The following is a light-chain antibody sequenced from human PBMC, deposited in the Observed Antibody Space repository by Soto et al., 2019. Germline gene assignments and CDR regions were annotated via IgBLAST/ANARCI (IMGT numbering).Light chain of an antibody. J-gene: IGLJ1*01. CDR1: GSDVGGYDY. Sequence: QSALAQPATVSGSLGQSITISCTGTGSDVGGYDYVSWYHHHPGKAPKVMIYEVTNRPSGVSNRCSGSKSGNTASLTISGLRAEDEAHYYCSSYTSSSTYVFGTGTKVTVL. CDR3: SSYTSSSTYV. CDR2: EVT. V-gene: IGLV2-14*01.